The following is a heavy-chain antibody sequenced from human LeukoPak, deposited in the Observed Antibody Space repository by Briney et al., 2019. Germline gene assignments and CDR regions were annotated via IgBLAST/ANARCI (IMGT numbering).Heavy chain of an antibody. J-gene: IGHJ4*02. V-gene: IGHV4-39*07. CDR2: IYYSGST. Sequence: PSETLSLTCTVSGGSISSSSYYWGWIRQPPGKGLEWIGSIYYSGSTYYNASLKSRLTISVDTSKNQFSLKLSSVTAADTAVYYCARVGTGSGWYWYHFDYWGQGTLVTVSS. D-gene: IGHD6-19*01. CDR3: ARVGTGSGWYWYHFDY. CDR1: GGSISSSSYY.